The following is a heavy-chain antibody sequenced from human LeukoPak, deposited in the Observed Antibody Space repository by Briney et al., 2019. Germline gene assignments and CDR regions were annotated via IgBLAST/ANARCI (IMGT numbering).Heavy chain of an antibody. CDR3: ARGPGAASWYW. D-gene: IGHD6-13*01. V-gene: IGHV4-59*01. CDR2: IYYSGNS. J-gene: IGHJ4*02. CDR1: GGSISSYY. Sequence: PSETLSLTCTASGGSISSYYWSWIRQPPGKGLQWIGYIYYSGNSNYNPSLKSRVTISIDTPKNQFSLKLTSVTAADTAVYYCARGPGAASWYWWGQGTLVTVSS.